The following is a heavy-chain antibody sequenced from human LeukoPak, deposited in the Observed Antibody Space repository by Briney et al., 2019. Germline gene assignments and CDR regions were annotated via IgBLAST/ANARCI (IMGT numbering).Heavy chain of an antibody. D-gene: IGHD6-19*01. CDR2: IRYDGSDK. J-gene: IGHJ4*02. CDR3: AKDSSSRGWYFEH. V-gene: IGHV3-30*02. CDR1: GFTFSTYD. Sequence: PGGSLRLSCAASGFTFSTYDMHWVRQAPGKGLEWVSFIRYDGSDKLYADSVKGRFTVSRDNSKNTVYLQMNRLRAEDTAVYFCAKDSSSRGWYFEHWGQETLVTVSS.